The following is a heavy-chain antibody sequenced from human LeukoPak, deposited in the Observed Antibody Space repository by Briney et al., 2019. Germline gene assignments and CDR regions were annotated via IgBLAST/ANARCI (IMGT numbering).Heavy chain of an antibody. V-gene: IGHV3-23*01. CDR3: ARGDYDFWSGYFLGY. CDR1: GLIFNTYG. J-gene: IGHJ4*02. D-gene: IGHD3-3*01. CDR2: ISGSGGTT. Sequence: GGSLRLSCAASGLIFNTYGMNWVRQAPGKGLEWVSSISGSGGTTYYADSVKGRFTISRDNAKNTLYLQMNSLRAEDTAVYYCARGDYDFWSGYFLGYWGQGTLVTVSS.